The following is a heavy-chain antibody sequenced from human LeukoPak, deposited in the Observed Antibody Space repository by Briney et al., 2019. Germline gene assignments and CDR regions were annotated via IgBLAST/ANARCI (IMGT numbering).Heavy chain of an antibody. V-gene: IGHV3-30*02. CDR1: GFTFSSYG. CDR2: IRYDGSNK. D-gene: IGHD3-22*01. Sequence: GGSLRLSCAASGFTFSSYGMHWVRQAPGKGLEWVAFIRYDGSNKYYAGSVKGRFTISRDNSKNTLYLQMNSLRAEDTAVYYCAKDYDSSGYYMAFDIWGQGTMVTVSS. J-gene: IGHJ3*02. CDR3: AKDYDSSGYYMAFDI.